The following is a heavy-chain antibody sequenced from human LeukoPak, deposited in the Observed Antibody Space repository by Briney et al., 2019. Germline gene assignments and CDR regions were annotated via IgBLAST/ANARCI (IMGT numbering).Heavy chain of an antibody. CDR1: GFTFSSYW. J-gene: IGHJ5*02. CDR2: INTDGSST. CDR3: ARGEYYDQLFP. D-gene: IGHD3-22*01. Sequence: GGSLRLSCAASGFTFSSYWMHWVRQAPGKGLVWVSRINTDGSSTTYADSVEGRFTISRDNAKNTLFLQMNSLRAEDTAVYYCARGEYYDQLFPWGQGTLVTVSS. V-gene: IGHV3-74*03.